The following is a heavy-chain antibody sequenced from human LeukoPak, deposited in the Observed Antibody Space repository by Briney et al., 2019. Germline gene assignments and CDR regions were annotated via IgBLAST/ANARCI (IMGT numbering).Heavy chain of an antibody. V-gene: IGHV5-51*01. J-gene: IGHJ4*02. Sequence: GESLQISCKGSGYSFTSYWIGWVRQMPGKGLEWMGIIYPGDSDTRYSPSFQGQVTISADKSISTAYLQWSSLKASDTAMYYCARPPTYYYGSGSYYNPYFDYWGQGTLVTVSS. CDR3: ARPPTYYYGSGSYYNPYFDY. CDR2: IYPGDSDT. D-gene: IGHD3-10*01. CDR1: GYSFTSYW.